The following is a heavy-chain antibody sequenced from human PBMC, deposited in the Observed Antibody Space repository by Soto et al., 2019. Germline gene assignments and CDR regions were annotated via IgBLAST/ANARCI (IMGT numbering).Heavy chain of an antibody. CDR1: GGTFSSYA. CDR3: ARTFGVERCSSSSGDASPRYNYYCMGI. CDR2: IIPIFGTA. D-gene: IGHD2-2*01. J-gene: IGHJ6*02. Sequence: SVKVSCKASGGTFSSYAISWVRQAPGQGLEWMGGIIPIFGTANYAQKFQGRVTITADESTSTAYMELSSLRSEDTAVYYCARTFGVERCSSSSGDASPRYNYYCMGIWGQRTTVTVSS. V-gene: IGHV1-69*13.